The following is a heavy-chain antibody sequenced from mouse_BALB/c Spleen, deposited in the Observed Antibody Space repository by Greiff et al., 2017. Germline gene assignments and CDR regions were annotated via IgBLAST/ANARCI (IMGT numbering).Heavy chain of an antibody. J-gene: IGHJ2*01. D-gene: IGHD1-1*01. V-gene: IGHV1-7*01. Sequence: VQLQESGAELAKPGASVKMSCKASGYTFTSYWMHWVKQRPGQGLEWIGYINPSTGYTEYNQKFKDKATLTADKSSSTAYMQLSSLTSEDSAVYYCARRDGSRGFDYWGQGTTLTVSS. CDR2: INPSTGYT. CDR1: GYTFTSYW. CDR3: ARRDGSRGFDY.